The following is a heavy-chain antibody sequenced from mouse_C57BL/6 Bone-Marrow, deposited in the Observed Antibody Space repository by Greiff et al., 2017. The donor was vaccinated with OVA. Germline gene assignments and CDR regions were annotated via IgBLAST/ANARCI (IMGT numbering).Heavy chain of an antibody. J-gene: IGHJ4*01. Sequence: EVKLVESGAELVRPGASVKLSCTASGFNIKDDYMHWVKQRPEQGLEWIGWIDPENGDTEYASKFQGKATITADTSSNTAYLQLSSLTSEDTAVYYCTGNYYGSYAMDYWGQGTSVTVSS. CDR1: GFNIKDDY. CDR3: TGNYYGSYAMDY. D-gene: IGHD1-1*01. CDR2: IDPENGDT. V-gene: IGHV14-4*01.